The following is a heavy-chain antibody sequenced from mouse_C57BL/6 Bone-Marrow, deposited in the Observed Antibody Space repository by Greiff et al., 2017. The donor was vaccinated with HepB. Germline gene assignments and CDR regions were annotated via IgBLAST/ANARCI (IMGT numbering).Heavy chain of an antibody. CDR2: ISNGGGST. Sequence: EVKLMESGGGLVQPGGSLKLSCAASGFTFSDYYMYWVRQTPEKRLEWVAYISNGGGSTYYPDTVKGRFTISRDNAKNTLYLQMSRLKSEDTAMYYCARHEVTGAMDYWGQGTSVTVSS. CDR3: ARHEVTGAMDY. J-gene: IGHJ4*01. CDR1: GFTFSDYY. V-gene: IGHV5-12*01. D-gene: IGHD2-12*01.